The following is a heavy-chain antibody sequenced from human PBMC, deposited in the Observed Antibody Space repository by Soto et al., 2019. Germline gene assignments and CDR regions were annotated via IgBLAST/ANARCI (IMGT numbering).Heavy chain of an antibody. V-gene: IGHV3-33*01. CDR2: IWYDGSNK. Sequence: QVQLVESGGGVVQPGRSLRLSCAASGFTFSSYGMHWVRQAPGKXLEWVAVIWYDGSNKYYADSVKGRFTISRDNSKNTRYLQMNSLRAEDTAVYYCARDLAMVRGIYGYYFDYWGQGTLVTVSS. J-gene: IGHJ4*02. D-gene: IGHD3-10*01. CDR3: ARDLAMVRGIYGYYFDY. CDR1: GFTFSSYG.